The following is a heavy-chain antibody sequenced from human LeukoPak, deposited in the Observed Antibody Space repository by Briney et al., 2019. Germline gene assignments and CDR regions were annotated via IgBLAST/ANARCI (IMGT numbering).Heavy chain of an antibody. D-gene: IGHD2-15*01. Sequence: SSETLSLTCTVSGGSINNYYWSWIRQPAGKGLEWIGRIYTRGSTNYNPSPKSRVTMSVDTSKNQFSLKLSSVTAADTAVYYCARGRYCSADICSGGDAFDIWGQGTMVSVSS. CDR3: ARGRYCSADICSGGDAFDI. V-gene: IGHV4-4*07. CDR1: GGSINNYY. CDR2: IYTRGST. J-gene: IGHJ3*02.